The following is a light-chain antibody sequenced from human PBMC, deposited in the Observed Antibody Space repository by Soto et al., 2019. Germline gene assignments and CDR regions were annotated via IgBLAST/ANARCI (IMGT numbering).Light chain of an antibody. V-gene: IGKV3-15*01. CDR3: QQYNKWPPIT. CDR1: QSVRSN. CDR2: GAS. Sequence: EIVLTQSPATLSVSPGERATLSCRASQSVRSNLAWYQQKPGQAPRLLIYGASTRATGIPARFSGSGSGTEFTLTISSLQSEDLAVYFCQQYNKWPPITFGQGTRLEIK. J-gene: IGKJ5*01.